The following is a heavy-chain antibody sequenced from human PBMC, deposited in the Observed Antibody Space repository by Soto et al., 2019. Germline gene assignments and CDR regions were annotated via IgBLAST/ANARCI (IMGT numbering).Heavy chain of an antibody. D-gene: IGHD2-2*01. CDR1: GGTFSSYT. Sequence: SVKVSCKASGGTFSSYTISWVRQAPGQGLEWMGRIIPILGIANYAQKFQGRVTITADKSTSTAYMELSSLRSEDTAVYYCARDRGDCSSTSCYDPILDYWGQGTLVTVSS. CDR2: IIPILGIA. V-gene: IGHV1-69*04. CDR3: ARDRGDCSSTSCYDPILDY. J-gene: IGHJ4*02.